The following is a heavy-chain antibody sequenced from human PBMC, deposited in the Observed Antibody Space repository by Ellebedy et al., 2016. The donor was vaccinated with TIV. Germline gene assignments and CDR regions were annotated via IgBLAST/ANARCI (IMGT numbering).Heavy chain of an antibody. D-gene: IGHD1-1*01. CDR2: IYYSGST. J-gene: IGHJ3*02. V-gene: IGHV4-59*01. CDR1: GGSISSSY. Sequence: SETLSLXXTVSGGSISSSYWSWIRQPPGMVLEWIGYIYYSGSTNYNPSLKSRVTISVDTSKNQFSLKLSSVTAADTAVYYCASTPNDWRFDAFDIWGQGTMVTVSS. CDR3: ASTPNDWRFDAFDI.